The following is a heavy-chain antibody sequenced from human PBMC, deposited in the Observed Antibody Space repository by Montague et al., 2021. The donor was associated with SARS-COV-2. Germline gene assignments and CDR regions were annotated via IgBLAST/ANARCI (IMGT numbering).Heavy chain of an antibody. J-gene: IGHJ5*02. D-gene: IGHD6-13*01. Sequence: PALVKPTQTLTLTCSFSGFPLSTSAVGVGWIRQPPGKALEWLAVIYWNDDKYYDPSLNSRLTTTKDTSKNRVVLTMTNMDPVDTATYYCAHSSIAAAGTTRGRFDPWGQGTLVTVSS. CDR1: GFPLSTSAVG. CDR2: IYWNDDK. V-gene: IGHV2-5*01. CDR3: AHSSIAAAGTTRGRFDP.